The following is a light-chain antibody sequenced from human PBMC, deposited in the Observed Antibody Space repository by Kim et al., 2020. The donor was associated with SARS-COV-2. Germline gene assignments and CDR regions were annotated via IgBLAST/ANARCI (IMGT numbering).Light chain of an antibody. CDR2: GAS. Sequence: SHGKRATLSCRASQSVSSNYLAWYQQKPGQAPRLLIYGASSRATGIPDRFSGSGSGTDFTLTITRLEPEDFAVYYCQQYSSSPATFGQGTKVDIK. CDR3: QQYSSSPAT. J-gene: IGKJ1*01. V-gene: IGKV3-20*01. CDR1: QSVSSNY.